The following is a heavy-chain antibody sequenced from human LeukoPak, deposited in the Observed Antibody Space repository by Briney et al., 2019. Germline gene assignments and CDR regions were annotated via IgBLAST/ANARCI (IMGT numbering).Heavy chain of an antibody. CDR2: IYYSGST. Sequence: SETLSLTCTVSGGSISTYYWSWIRQPPGKGLEWIGHIYYSGSTNSNPSLKSRVTISVDTSKNQFSLKLSSVTSADTAVYYCAGGYSYGPYYYYYYMDVWGKGTTVTISS. D-gene: IGHD5-18*01. CDR1: GGSISTYY. V-gene: IGHV4-59*01. CDR3: AGGYSYGPYYYYYYMDV. J-gene: IGHJ6*03.